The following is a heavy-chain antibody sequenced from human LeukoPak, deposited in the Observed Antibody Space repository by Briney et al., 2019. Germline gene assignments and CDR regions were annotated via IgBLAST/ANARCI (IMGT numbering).Heavy chain of an antibody. CDR3: AKDRYPRLRLGELSFDY. Sequence: GGSLRLSCAASGFTFDDYAMHWVRQAPGKGREWVSGISWNSGSIGYADSVKGRFTISRDNAKNSLYLQMNSLRAEDTALYYCAKDRYPRLRLGELSFDYWGQGTLVTVSS. J-gene: IGHJ4*02. CDR2: ISWNSGSI. CDR1: GFTFDDYA. V-gene: IGHV3-9*01. D-gene: IGHD3-16*02.